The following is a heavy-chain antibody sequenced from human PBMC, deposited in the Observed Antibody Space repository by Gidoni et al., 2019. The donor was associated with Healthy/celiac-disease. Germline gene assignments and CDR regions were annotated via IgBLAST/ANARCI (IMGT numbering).Heavy chain of an antibody. Sequence: QVQLQEAGPGLVKPSQTLSLTGTVAGGSISSGSYYWSWIRQPAGKGLEWIGRIYTSGSTTYNPSLKSRVTISVDTSKNQFSLKLSSVTAADTAVYYCARGYSSGWYVPLFAYWGQGTLVTVSS. J-gene: IGHJ4*02. V-gene: IGHV4-61*02. CDR3: ARGYSSGWYVPLFAY. CDR2: IYTSGST. CDR1: GGSISSGSYY. D-gene: IGHD6-19*01.